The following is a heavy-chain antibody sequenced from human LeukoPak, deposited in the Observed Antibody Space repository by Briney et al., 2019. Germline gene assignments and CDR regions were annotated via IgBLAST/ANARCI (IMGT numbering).Heavy chain of an antibody. D-gene: IGHD1-26*01. J-gene: IGHJ4*02. CDR2: INHSGST. CDR3: AKDMGETGSYYLDC. V-gene: IGHV4-34*01. Sequence: PSETLSLTCAVDGGSFSGYYWSWIRQPPGKGLEWIGEINHSGSTNYNPSLKSRVTISVDTSKTQFSLKLSSVTAADTAVYYCAKDMGETGSYYLDCWGQGALVTVSS. CDR1: GGSFSGYY.